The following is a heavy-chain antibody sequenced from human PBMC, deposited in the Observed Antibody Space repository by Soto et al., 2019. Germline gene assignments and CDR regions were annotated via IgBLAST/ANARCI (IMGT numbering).Heavy chain of an antibody. D-gene: IGHD4-17*01. CDR3: ARGGGEHDYSLSWFAP. CDR2: SYYIGTT. V-gene: IGHV4-59*11. J-gene: IGHJ5*02. Sequence: SETLSLTCTVSGGSMSNHYWSWIRQSPGKGLEWIGYSYYIGTTVYNPSVKSRATISLDTSKNQLSLTLSSVTAADTAVYYCARGGGEHDYSLSWFAPWGQGILVTVSS. CDR1: GGSMSNHY.